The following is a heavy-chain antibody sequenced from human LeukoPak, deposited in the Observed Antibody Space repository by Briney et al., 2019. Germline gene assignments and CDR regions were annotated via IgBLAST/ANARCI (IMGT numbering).Heavy chain of an antibody. Sequence: GGSLRLSCAASGFTFSSYSMNWVRQAPGKGLEWVSYISSSSSTIYYADSVKGRFTISRDNAKNSLYLQMNSLRAEDTAVYYCARDNGDCGGDCFAYYSDYWGQGTLVTVSS. CDR3: ARDNGDCGGDCFAYYSDY. V-gene: IGHV3-48*04. J-gene: IGHJ4*02. D-gene: IGHD2-21*02. CDR2: ISSSSSTI. CDR1: GFTFSSYS.